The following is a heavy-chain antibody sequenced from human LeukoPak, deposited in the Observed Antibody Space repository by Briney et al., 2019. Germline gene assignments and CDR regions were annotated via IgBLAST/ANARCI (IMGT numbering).Heavy chain of an antibody. J-gene: IGHJ4*02. Sequence: GGSLRLSCAGSGFTFSSYSMNWVRQAPGKGLEWVSAISGSGGSTYYADSVKGRFHISRHNSKNTLYLQMNSLRAEDTAVYYCARGIIYLDYWGQGTLVTVSS. CDR2: ISGSGGST. D-gene: IGHD3-10*01. CDR1: GFTFSSYS. V-gene: IGHV3-23*01. CDR3: ARGIIYLDY.